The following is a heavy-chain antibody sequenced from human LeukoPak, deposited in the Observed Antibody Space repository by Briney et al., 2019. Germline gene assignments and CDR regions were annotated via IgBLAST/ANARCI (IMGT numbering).Heavy chain of an antibody. CDR1: GGTFSSYA. CDR2: IIPIFGTA. V-gene: IGHV1-69*06. CDR3: ASQGYYDSSGYYHYDY. J-gene: IGHJ4*02. D-gene: IGHD3-22*01. Sequence: GASVKVSCKASGGTFSSYAISWVRQAPGQGLEWMGGIIPIFGTANYAQKFQGRVTITADKSTSTAYMELSSLRSEDTAVYYCASQGYYDSSGYYHYDYWGQGTLVTVSS.